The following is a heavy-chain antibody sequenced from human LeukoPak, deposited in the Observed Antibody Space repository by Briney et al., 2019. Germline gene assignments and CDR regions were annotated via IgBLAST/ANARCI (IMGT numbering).Heavy chain of an antibody. D-gene: IGHD2-21*01. CDR3: ASFGGLAYCGGDCGY. CDR2: IWYDGSNK. Sequence: PEGSLRLSCAASGFTFSSYGMHWVRQAPGKGLEWVAVIWYDGSNKYYADSVKGRFTISRDNSKNTLYLQMNSLRAEDTAVYYCASFGGLAYCGGDCGYWGQGTLVTVSS. CDR1: GFTFSSYG. J-gene: IGHJ4*02. V-gene: IGHV3-33*01.